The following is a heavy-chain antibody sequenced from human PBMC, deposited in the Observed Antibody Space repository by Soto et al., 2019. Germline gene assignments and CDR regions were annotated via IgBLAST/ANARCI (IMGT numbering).Heavy chain of an antibody. CDR1: GFTFSSYA. V-gene: IGHV3-23*01. J-gene: IGHJ6*02. CDR3: AKDIPSPYYDFWSGYYTSYYYYGMDV. CDR2: ISGSGGST. D-gene: IGHD3-3*01. Sequence: GWSLRLSCAASGFTFSSYAMSWVRQAPGKGLEWVSAISGSGGSTYYADSVKGRFTISRDNSKNTLYLQMNSLRAEDTAVYYCAKDIPSPYYDFWSGYYTSYYYYGMDVWGQGTTVTVSS.